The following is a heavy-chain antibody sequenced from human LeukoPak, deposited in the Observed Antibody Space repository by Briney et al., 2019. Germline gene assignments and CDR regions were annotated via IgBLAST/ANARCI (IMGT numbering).Heavy chain of an antibody. J-gene: IGHJ4*02. CDR3: ARDQRLYGSGSYYDGFVY. CDR2: IKQDGSEK. V-gene: IGHV3-7*01. D-gene: IGHD3-10*01. Sequence: PGESLRLSCAASGFTFSSYWMSWVRQAPGKGLEWVANIKQDGSEKYYVDSVKGRFTISRDNAKNSLYLQMNSLRAEDTAVYYCARDQRLYGSGSYYDGFVYWGQGTLVTVSS. CDR1: GFTFSSYW.